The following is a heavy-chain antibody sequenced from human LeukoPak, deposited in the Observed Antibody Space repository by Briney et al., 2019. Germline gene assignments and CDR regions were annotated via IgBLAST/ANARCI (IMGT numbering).Heavy chain of an antibody. CDR3: AREEGYYDSSGYYHGNWFDP. Sequence: GGSLRLSCAASGFTFSSYAMSWVRQAPGKGLEWVSAISGSGGSTYYADSVKGRFTISRDNAKNSLYLQMNSLRAEDTAVYYCAREEGYYDSSGYYHGNWFDPWGQGTLVTVSS. V-gene: IGHV3-23*01. D-gene: IGHD3-22*01. CDR1: GFTFSSYA. J-gene: IGHJ5*02. CDR2: ISGSGGST.